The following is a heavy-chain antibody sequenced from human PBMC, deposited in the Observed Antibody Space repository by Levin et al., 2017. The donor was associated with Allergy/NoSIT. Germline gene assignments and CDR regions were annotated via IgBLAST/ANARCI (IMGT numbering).Heavy chain of an antibody. Sequence: SETLSLTCAVYGGSFSGYSWSWIRQPPGKGLEWIGEINHSGSTNYNPSLKSRVTISVETSKNQFSLKLTSLTAADTAVYYCARGQLGITMVRGVIITHGMDVWGQGTTVTVSS. V-gene: IGHV4-34*01. CDR3: ARGQLGITMVRGVIITHGMDV. CDR1: GGSFSGYS. CDR2: INHSGST. J-gene: IGHJ6*02. D-gene: IGHD3-10*01.